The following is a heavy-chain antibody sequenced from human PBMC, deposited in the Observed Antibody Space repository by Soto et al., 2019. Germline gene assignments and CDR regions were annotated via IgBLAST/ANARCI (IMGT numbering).Heavy chain of an antibody. CDR3: ARPSSVAAAV. J-gene: IGHJ3*01. D-gene: IGHD6-13*01. CDR2: IKQDGNDK. Sequence: GVSLRLSCAASAFTYSSDWISWVRQAPGKGREWVANIKQDGNDKYYVDSVRGRFTSSRHNAKNSLYLQMNSLRAEDTAVYYCARPSSVAAAVWGQGTMVTVSS. CDR1: AFTYSSDW. V-gene: IGHV3-7*01.